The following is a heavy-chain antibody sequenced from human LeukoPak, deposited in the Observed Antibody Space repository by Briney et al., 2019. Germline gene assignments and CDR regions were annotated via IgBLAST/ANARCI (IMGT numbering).Heavy chain of an antibody. CDR1: GFTFSSYS. Sequence: PGGSLRLSCAASGFTFSSYSMNWVRQAPGKGLEWVSSISSSSSYIYYADSVKGRFTISRDNAKNSLYLQMNSLRAEDTAVYYCARGPCCSSSSTFDYWAQGTLVTVSS. J-gene: IGHJ4*02. D-gene: IGHD2-2*01. CDR2: ISSSSSYI. CDR3: ARGPCCSSSSTFDY. V-gene: IGHV3-21*01.